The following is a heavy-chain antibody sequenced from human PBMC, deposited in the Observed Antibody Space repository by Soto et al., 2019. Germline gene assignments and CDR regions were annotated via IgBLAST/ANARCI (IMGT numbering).Heavy chain of an antibody. J-gene: IGHJ4*02. V-gene: IGHV3-23*01. CDR1: GFSISLYG. CDR2: LSGGSGNT. D-gene: IGHD1-1*01. CDR3: ARWNGYGDS. Sequence: EVQLLESGGGLAQPGGSLSLSCAASGFSISLYGVTWVRQAPGKGVEWVSGLSGGSGNTYYADSVKSRFTISRDNSKTTVDLQMNSLRAENTAAYYCARWNGYGDSWGQGTLVTVSS.